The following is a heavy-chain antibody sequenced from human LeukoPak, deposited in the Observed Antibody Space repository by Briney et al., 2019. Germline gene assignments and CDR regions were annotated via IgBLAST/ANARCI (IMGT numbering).Heavy chain of an antibody. D-gene: IGHD2-2*02. J-gene: IGHJ4*02. V-gene: IGHV3-30-3*01. Sequence: PGGSLRLSCAASGFTFSSYAMNWVRQAPGKGLEWVAIISYDGTNKDYADSVKGRFTIFRDNSRNTLYLQMNSLRAEDTAVYYCARDPLYTNSPPSYFDYWGQGTLVTVSS. CDR2: ISYDGTNK. CDR3: ARDPLYTNSPPSYFDY. CDR1: GFTFSSYA.